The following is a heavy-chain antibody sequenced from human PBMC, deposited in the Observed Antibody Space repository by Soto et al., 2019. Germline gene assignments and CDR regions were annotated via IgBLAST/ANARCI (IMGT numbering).Heavy chain of an antibody. CDR3: SRDSWQWLVNPTDY. CDR2: IKQDGSEK. Sequence: PGGSLRHSCAASGFTLSSYWMSWVRQAPGKGLEWVANIKQDGSEKYYVDSVKGRFTISRDNAKNSLYLQMNSLRAEDTAVYYCSRDSWQWLVNPTDYWGKGTLVTVAS. J-gene: IGHJ4*02. CDR1: GFTLSSYW. V-gene: IGHV3-7*01. D-gene: IGHD6-19*01.